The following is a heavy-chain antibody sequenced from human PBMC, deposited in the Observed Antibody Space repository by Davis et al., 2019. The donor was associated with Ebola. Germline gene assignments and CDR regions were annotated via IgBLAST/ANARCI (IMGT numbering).Heavy chain of an antibody. CDR2: ISSNGGST. J-gene: IGHJ6*02. CDR3: VGETRIAVAGSPIGGGNYYYGMDV. V-gene: IGHV3-64D*06. D-gene: IGHD6-19*01. Sequence: PGGSLRLSCSASGFTFSSYAMHWVRQAPGKGLEYVSAISSNGGSTYYADSVKGRFTISRDNSKNTLYLQMSSLRAEDTAVYYCVGETRIAVAGSPIGGGNYYYGMDVWGQGTTVTVSS. CDR1: GFTFSSYA.